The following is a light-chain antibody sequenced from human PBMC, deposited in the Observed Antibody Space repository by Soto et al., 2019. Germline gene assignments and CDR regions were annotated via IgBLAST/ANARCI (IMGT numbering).Light chain of an antibody. CDR3: QQSYSTPPWT. J-gene: IGKJ2*02. CDR1: QSISSY. CDR2: AAS. Sequence: DIQMTQSPCSLSASVGDRVTITCRASQSISSYLNWYQQKPGKAPKLLIYAASSLQSGVPSRFSGSGSGTDFTLTISSLQPEDFATYYCQQSYSTPPWTFGQGTKLEIK. V-gene: IGKV1-39*01.